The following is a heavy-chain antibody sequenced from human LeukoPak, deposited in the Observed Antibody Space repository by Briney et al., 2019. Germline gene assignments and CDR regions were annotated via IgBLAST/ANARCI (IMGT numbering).Heavy chain of an antibody. Sequence: HGASVKVSCKASGGTFSSYVISWVRQAPGQGLGWMGGIIPHFGTANYAQKFQGRVTITADKSTSTAYMELSSLRSEDTAVYYCARDGTPGGYIVATTEFDYWGQGTLVTVSS. CDR2: IIPHFGTA. CDR3: ARDGTPGGYIVATTEFDY. D-gene: IGHD5-12*01. CDR1: GGTFSSYV. V-gene: IGHV1-69*06. J-gene: IGHJ4*02.